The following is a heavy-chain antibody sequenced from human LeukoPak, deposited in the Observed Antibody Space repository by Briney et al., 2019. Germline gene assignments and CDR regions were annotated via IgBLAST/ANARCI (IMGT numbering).Heavy chain of an antibody. D-gene: IGHD2-2*01. CDR2: ISSSGSTI. CDR1: GFTFSSYE. V-gene: IGHV3-48*03. J-gene: IGHJ4*02. CDR3: ARDAPGYCSSTSCYAPFDY. Sequence: PGGSLRLSCAASGFTFSSYEMNWVRQAPGKGLEWVSYISSSGSTIYYADSVKGRFTISRDNAKNSLYLQMSSLRAEDTAVYYCARDAPGYCSSTSCYAPFDYWGQGTLVTVSS.